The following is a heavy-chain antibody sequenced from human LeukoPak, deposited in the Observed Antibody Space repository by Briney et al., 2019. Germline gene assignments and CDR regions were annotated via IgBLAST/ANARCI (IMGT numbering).Heavy chain of an antibody. Sequence: PSETLSLTCAVYGGSFSGYYWSWIRQPPGKGLEWIGEINHSGSTNYNPSLKSRVTISVDTSKNQFSLKLSSVTAADTAVYYCARHNAVRGVISLKRPFDYWGQGTLVTVSS. V-gene: IGHV4-34*01. J-gene: IGHJ4*02. D-gene: IGHD3-10*01. CDR1: GGSFSGYY. CDR3: ARHNAVRGVISLKRPFDY. CDR2: INHSGST.